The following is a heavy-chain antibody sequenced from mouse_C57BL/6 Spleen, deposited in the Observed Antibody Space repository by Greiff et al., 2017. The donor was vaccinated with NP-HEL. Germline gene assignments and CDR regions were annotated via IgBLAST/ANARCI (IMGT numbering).Heavy chain of an antibody. CDR3: VRSGYSNPLAMDY. V-gene: IGHV1-26*01. Sequence: EVQLQQSGPELVKPGASVKISCKASGYTFTDYYMNWVKQSHGKSLEWIGDINPNNGGTSYNQKFKGKATLTVDKSSSTAYMELRSLTSEDSAVYYCVRSGYSNPLAMDYWGQGTSVTVSS. CDR1: GYTFTDYY. J-gene: IGHJ4*01. CDR2: INPNNGGT. D-gene: IGHD2-5*01.